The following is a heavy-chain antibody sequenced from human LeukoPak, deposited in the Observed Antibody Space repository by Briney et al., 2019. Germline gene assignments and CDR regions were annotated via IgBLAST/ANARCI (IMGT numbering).Heavy chain of an antibody. D-gene: IGHD3-3*01. Sequence: ASVKVSCKVSGYTLTELSMHWVRQAPGKGLEWMGGFDPEDGETICAQKFQGRVTMTEDTSTDTAYMELSSLRSEDTAVYYCATSLRFLEWLLLDYWGQGTLVTVSS. CDR3: ATSLRFLEWLLLDY. J-gene: IGHJ4*02. V-gene: IGHV1-24*01. CDR2: FDPEDGET. CDR1: GYTLTELS.